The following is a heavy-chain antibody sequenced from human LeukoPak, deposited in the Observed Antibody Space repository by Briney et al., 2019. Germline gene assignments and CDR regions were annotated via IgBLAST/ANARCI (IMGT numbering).Heavy chain of an antibody. Sequence: GGSLRLSCAASGFTFSSYAMSWVRQAPGKGLEWVSAISGIGGSTYYADSVKGRFTISRDNAKNSLYLQMNSLRAEDTAVYYCARDRTVQWELRSVNWFDPWGQGALVTVSS. CDR2: ISGIGGST. J-gene: IGHJ5*02. CDR1: GFTFSSYA. V-gene: IGHV3-23*01. D-gene: IGHD1-26*01. CDR3: ARDRTVQWELRSVNWFDP.